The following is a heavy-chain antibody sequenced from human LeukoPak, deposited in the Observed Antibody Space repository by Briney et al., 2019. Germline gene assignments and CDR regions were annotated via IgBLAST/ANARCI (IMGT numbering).Heavy chain of an antibody. V-gene: IGHV3-23*01. D-gene: IGHD6-13*01. CDR3: AHLREQLVRR. CDR1: GFTFSSYA. J-gene: IGHJ4*02. CDR2: ISGSGGST. Sequence: GGSLRLSCAASGFTFSSYAMSWVRQAPGKGLEWVSAISGSGGSTYYADSVKGWFTISRDNSKNTLYLQMNSLRAEDTAVYYCAHLREQLVRRWGQGTLVTVSS.